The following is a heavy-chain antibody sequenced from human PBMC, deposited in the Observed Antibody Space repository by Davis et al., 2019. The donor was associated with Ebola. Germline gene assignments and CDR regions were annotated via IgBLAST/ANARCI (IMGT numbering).Heavy chain of an antibody. CDR2: ISSSSSTI. CDR1: GFTFSSYS. V-gene: IGHV3-48*02. CDR3: ASSRSSWYAYYFDY. Sequence: PGGSLRLSCAASGFTFSSYSMNWVRQAPGKGLEWVSYISSSSSTIYYADSVKGRFTISRDNAKNSLYLQMNSLRDEDTAVYYCASSRSSWYAYYFDYWGQGTLVTVSS. D-gene: IGHD6-13*01. J-gene: IGHJ4*02.